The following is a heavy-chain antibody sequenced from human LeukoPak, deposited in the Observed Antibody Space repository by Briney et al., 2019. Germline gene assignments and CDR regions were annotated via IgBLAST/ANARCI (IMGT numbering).Heavy chain of an antibody. Sequence: SETLSLTCAVYGGSFSGYYWSWIRQPPGKGLEWIGEINNSGSTNYNPSLKSRVTISVDTSKNQFSLKLSSVTAADTAVYYCARGVYCSSTSCQPYWGQGTLVTVSS. J-gene: IGHJ4*02. CDR3: ARGVYCSSTSCQPY. CDR1: GGSFSGYY. V-gene: IGHV4-34*01. CDR2: INNSGST. D-gene: IGHD2-2*01.